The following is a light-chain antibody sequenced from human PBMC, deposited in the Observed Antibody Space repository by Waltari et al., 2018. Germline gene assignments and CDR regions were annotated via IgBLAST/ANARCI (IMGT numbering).Light chain of an antibody. J-gene: IGLJ1*01. Sequence: QSDLTQPAPVSGTPGQSIHHSCNATTSDAGRHHLGAWYQHHPGKAPKLMICEVIKRPSGVSNRFSGSKSGNTASLTISGLQAEDEADYYCCSYAGSGTYVFGTGTKVTVL. CDR3: CSYAGSGTYV. CDR1: TSDAGRHHL. V-gene: IGLV2-23*02. CDR2: EVI.